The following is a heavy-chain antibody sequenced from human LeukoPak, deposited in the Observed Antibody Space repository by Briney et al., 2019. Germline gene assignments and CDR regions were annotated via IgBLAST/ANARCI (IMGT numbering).Heavy chain of an antibody. V-gene: IGHV1-69*13. Sequence: GASVKVSCKASGGTFSSYAISWVRQAPGQGLEWMGGIIPIFGTTNYAQKFQGRVTITADESTSTAYMELSSLRSEDTAVYYCARAPDMVRGVIAGFDYWGQGTLVTVSS. D-gene: IGHD3-10*01. CDR1: GGTFSSYA. J-gene: IGHJ4*02. CDR2: IIPIFGTT. CDR3: ARAPDMVRGVIAGFDY.